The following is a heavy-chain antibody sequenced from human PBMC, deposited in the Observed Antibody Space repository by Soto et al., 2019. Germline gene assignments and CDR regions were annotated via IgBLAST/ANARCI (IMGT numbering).Heavy chain of an antibody. CDR3: ARVGGRTGTTSYSGMDV. D-gene: IGHD4-17*01. J-gene: IGHJ6*02. CDR1: GYSFTSNG. Sequence: QVQLVQSGAEVKKPGASVKVSCKASGYSFTSNGLSWVRQAPGQGLEWMGWICPYNGDTSYAQNLQGRVTMTTDTSTSTAYMELRRLRSDDTAMYYCARVGGRTGTTSYSGMDVWGQGTSVTVSS. V-gene: IGHV1-18*04. CDR2: ICPYNGDT.